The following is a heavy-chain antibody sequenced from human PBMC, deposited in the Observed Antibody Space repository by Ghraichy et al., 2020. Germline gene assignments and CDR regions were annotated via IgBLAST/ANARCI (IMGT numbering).Heavy chain of an antibody. J-gene: IGHJ4*02. Sequence: SETLSLTCTVSGGSISSYYWSWIRQPPGKGLEWIGYIYYSGSTNYNPSLKSRVTISVDTSKNQFSLKLSSVTAADTAVYYCARGFSWYYDILTGYNPPYYFDYWGQGTLVTVSS. CDR1: GGSISSYY. CDR3: ARGFSWYYDILTGYNPPYYFDY. V-gene: IGHV4-59*01. D-gene: IGHD3-9*01. CDR2: IYYSGST.